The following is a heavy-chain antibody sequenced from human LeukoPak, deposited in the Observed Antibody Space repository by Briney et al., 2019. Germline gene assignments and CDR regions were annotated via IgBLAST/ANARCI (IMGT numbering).Heavy chain of an antibody. V-gene: IGHV4-34*01. CDR1: GRSFSGYY. CDR2: INHGGST. D-gene: IGHD2-15*01. Sequence: SETLSLTCTVSGRSFSGYYWSWIRQPPGKGLEWIGEINHGGSTNYNPSLKSRVTMSVDTSKNQFSLKVTSVTAADTAVYYCARGPHCSGGSCYSPAFDYWGQGTLVTVSS. J-gene: IGHJ4*02. CDR3: ARGPHCSGGSCYSPAFDY.